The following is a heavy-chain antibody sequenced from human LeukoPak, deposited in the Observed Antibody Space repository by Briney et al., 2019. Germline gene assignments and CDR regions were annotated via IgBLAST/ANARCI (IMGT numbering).Heavy chain of an antibody. J-gene: IGHJ4*02. CDR1: GFTFNSYS. D-gene: IGHD1-26*01. CDR2: ITGGGSTI. V-gene: IGHV3-48*02. Sequence: GGSLRLSCAASGFTFNSYSMNWVRQAPGKGLEWVSYITGGGSTINYADSVKGRFTISRDNAKNSLYLQMNSLRDEDTAVYYCARSSGGKFDYWGQGTLVTVSS. CDR3: ARSSGGKFDY.